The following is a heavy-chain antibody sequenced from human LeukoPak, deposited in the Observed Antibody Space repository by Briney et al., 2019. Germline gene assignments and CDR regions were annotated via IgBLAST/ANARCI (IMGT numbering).Heavy chain of an antibody. Sequence: GGSLRLSCAACVHTITKCMACSGRQAPGKRLEWVSDISGSGASTSYADSVQGRFTISRDNSKNTLYLQMNSLRAEDTALYYCAMDRLSTPIAPRFDPWGQGAQVTVSS. J-gene: IGHJ5*02. CDR3: AMDRLSTPIAPRFDP. V-gene: IGHV3-23*01. CDR1: VHTITKCM. CDR2: ISGSGAST. D-gene: IGHD2-21*02.